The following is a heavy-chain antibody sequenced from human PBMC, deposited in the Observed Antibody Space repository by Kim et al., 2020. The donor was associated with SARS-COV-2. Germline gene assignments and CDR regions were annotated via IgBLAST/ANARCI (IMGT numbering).Heavy chain of an antibody. D-gene: IGHD2-15*01. Sequence: SVKVSCKASGGTFSGYTFNWVRQAPGQGLEWMGGISPVFGTANSAQRFQGRVTITADESTSTVYMELSSLRSEDTAVYYCARAPQYELFIDAVDVWGQG. J-gene: IGHJ3*01. CDR3: ARAPQYELFIDAVDV. CDR2: ISPVFGTA. V-gene: IGHV1-69*13. CDR1: GGTFSGYT.